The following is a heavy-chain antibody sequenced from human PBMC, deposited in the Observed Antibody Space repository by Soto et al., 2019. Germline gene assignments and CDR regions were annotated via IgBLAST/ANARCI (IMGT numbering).Heavy chain of an antibody. V-gene: IGHV3-23*01. J-gene: IGHJ4*02. Sequence: PGGSLRLSCAASGFTFSSYAMSWVRQAPGKGLERASAISGSGGSTYYADSVKGRFTISRDNSKNTLYLQMNSLRAEDTAVYYCAKCGDYTVTALFDYWGQGTLVTVSS. CDR3: AKCGDYTVTALFDY. CDR2: ISGSGGST. CDR1: GFTFSSYA. D-gene: IGHD4-17*01.